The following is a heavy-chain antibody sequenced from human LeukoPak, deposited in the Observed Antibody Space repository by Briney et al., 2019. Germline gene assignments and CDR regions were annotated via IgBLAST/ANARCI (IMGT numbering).Heavy chain of an antibody. CDR2: MNPNSGNT. CDR3: ARATPSGFWIGYPVPDY. V-gene: IGHV1-8*03. D-gene: IGHD3-3*01. CDR1: GYTFTSYD. J-gene: IGHJ4*02. Sequence: ASVKVSCKASGYTFTSYDINWVRQATGQGLEWMGWMNPNSGNTGYAQKFQGRVTITRNTSISTAYMELSSLRSEDTAVYYCARATPSGFWIGYPVPDYWGQGTLVTVSS.